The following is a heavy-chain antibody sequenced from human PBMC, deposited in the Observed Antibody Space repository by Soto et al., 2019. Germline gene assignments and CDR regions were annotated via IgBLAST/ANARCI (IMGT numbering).Heavy chain of an antibody. Sequence: ASVKVSCNASVYTFTTYDINWVRQAPGQGLEWLGWMDPNSGSTGYAQNFQGRITMTRNISRNTAHMELSSLQSEDTAVYYCARERKFDFWRKGLDVWGQGTTVTVSS. CDR2: MDPNSGST. J-gene: IGHJ6*02. CDR1: VYTFTTYD. D-gene: IGHD3-3*01. CDR3: ARERKFDFWRKGLDV. V-gene: IGHV1-8*01.